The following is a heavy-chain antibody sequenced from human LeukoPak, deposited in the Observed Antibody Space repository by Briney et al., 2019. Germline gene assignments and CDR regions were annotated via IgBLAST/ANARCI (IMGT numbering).Heavy chain of an antibody. Sequence: GGSLRLSCAASGLAFSNCWMSWVRQAPGKGPEWVANIKQDGSDKYYVDSVKGRFTISRDNAKNSVYLQMNSLRVEETAVYYCASRYCSTPTLPYLGVFDYWGQGALVTVSS. V-gene: IGHV3-7*01. CDR1: GLAFSNCW. CDR2: IKQDGSDK. D-gene: IGHD2-2*01. CDR3: ASRYCSTPTLPYLGVFDY. J-gene: IGHJ4*02.